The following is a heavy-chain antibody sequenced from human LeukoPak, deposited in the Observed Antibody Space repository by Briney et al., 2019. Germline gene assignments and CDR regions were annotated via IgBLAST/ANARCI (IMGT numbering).Heavy chain of an antibody. J-gene: IGHJ4*01. D-gene: IGHD2-8*01. CDR1: GFTFASYA. CDR3: ARPVGITNRVMEDY. Sequence: GGSLRLSCAASGFTFASYAMSWFRQAPGKGLEWVSSISGSGGNTYYIDSVKGRFTISRDNSKNTLYLQMNSPRAEDTAVYYCARPVGITNRVMEDYWGHGTLVTVSS. V-gene: IGHV3-23*01. CDR2: ISGSGGNT.